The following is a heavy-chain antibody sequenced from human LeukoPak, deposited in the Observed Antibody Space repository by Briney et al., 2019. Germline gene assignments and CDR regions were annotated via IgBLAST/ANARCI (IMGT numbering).Heavy chain of an antibody. CDR1: GGSISSGGYS. CDR3: ARSSGNPFDY. D-gene: IGHD3-10*01. J-gene: IGHJ4*02. CDR2: IYHSGST. V-gene: IGHV4-30-2*01. Sequence: SETLSLTCAVSGGSISSGGYSWSWIRQPPGKGLEWIGYIYHSGSTYYNPSLKSRVTISVDRSKNQFSLKLSSVTAADTAVYYCARSSGNPFDYWGQGTLVTVSS.